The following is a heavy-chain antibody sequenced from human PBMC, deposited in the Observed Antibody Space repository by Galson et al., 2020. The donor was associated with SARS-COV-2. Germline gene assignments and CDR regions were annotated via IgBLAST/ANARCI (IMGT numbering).Heavy chain of an antibody. V-gene: IGHV4-31*03. CDR3: ARYGSGSLSFDY. CDR1: GGSISSGGYY. J-gene: IGHJ4*02. Sequence: ASETLSLTCTVSGGSISSGGYYWSWIRQHPGKGLEWIGYIYYSGSTYYNPSLKSRVTISVDTSKNQFSLKLSSVTAADTAMYYCARYGSGSLSFDYWGQGILVTVSS. CDR2: IYYSGST. D-gene: IGHD3-10*01.